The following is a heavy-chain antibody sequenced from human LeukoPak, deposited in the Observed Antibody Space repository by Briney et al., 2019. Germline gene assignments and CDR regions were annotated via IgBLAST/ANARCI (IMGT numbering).Heavy chain of an antibody. CDR2: ISFDGRNE. Sequence: GGSLRLSYAASGFTFTTYAMHWVRQAAGKGLEWVAEISFDGRNEEYVDSVKGRFSISRDNSKDMVYLQMNSLRAEDTAVYYCAKDRLVRGGHFDSWGQGILVTVSS. V-gene: IGHV3-30*18. CDR3: AKDRLVRGGHFDS. CDR1: GFTFTTYA. J-gene: IGHJ4*02. D-gene: IGHD3-10*01.